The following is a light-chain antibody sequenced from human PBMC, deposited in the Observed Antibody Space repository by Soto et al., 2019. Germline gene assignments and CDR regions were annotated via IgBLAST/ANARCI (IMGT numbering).Light chain of an antibody. CDR2: EVR. CDR1: MRDVGAYNL. CDR3: SAYTASSTLV. Sequence: QSALTQPASVSGSAGQSITISCSGTMRDVGAYNLVSWYQQHPGTAPKLILYEVRNRPSGLSSRFSGSRSGNTASLTISGLQSEDEGDYYCSAYTASSTLVFGGGTKVTVL. J-gene: IGLJ3*02. V-gene: IGLV2-14*01.